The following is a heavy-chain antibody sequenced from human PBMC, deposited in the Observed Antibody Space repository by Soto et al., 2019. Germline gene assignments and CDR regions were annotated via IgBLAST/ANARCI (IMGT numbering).Heavy chain of an antibody. CDR3: ARLISWSSGWFDP. D-gene: IGHD2-8*01. J-gene: IGHJ5*02. CDR2: VYYSGRT. Sequence: WIWIRQPPGKGLEWIGNVYYSGRTNYYPSLKSRVTISLDTSKNHFSLKLSSVTAADTAVYYCARLISWSSGWFDPWGQGTLVIVSS. V-gene: IGHV4-59*08.